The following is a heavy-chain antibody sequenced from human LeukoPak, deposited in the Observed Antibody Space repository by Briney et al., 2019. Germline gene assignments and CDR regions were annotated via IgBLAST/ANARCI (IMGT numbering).Heavy chain of an antibody. J-gene: IGHJ6*04. Sequence: PGGSLRLSCAASGFTFSSYAMSWVRQAPGKGLEWVSVISGSGGGTYYADSVKGRFTLSRDNSKNTLYLQMNSLRAEDTAVYYCAELGITMIGGVWGKGTTVTISS. V-gene: IGHV3-23*01. CDR1: GFTFSSYA. CDR2: ISGSGGGT. D-gene: IGHD3-10*02. CDR3: AELGITMIGGV.